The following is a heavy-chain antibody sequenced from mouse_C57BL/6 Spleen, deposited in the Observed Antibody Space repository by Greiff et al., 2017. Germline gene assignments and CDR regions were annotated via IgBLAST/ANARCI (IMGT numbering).Heavy chain of an antibody. CDR1: GFNIKDAY. CDR3: TTPFDGYPDY. V-gene: IGHV14-4*01. D-gene: IGHD2-3*01. Sequence: VQLQQSGAELVRPGASVKLSCTASGFNIKDAYMHWVKQRPEQGLAWVGWLDPVNGDTESAPKCQGKATITADTSSNTAYLQLSSLTSEDTAVYYCTTPFDGYPDYWAQGTTLTVSS. J-gene: IGHJ2*01. CDR2: LDPVNGDT.